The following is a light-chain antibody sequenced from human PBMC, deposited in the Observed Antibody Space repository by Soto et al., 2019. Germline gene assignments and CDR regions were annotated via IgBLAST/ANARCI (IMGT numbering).Light chain of an antibody. Sequence: DIVLTQSPDSLALSLGERATINCKSSQSVLYSPNNKNYLAWYQQKAGQPPKLLIYSASTREFGVPDRFSGSGSGTDFTLTSSSLQAEDVAVYYCQQYYSTPFTFGPGTKVDIK. J-gene: IGKJ3*01. CDR2: SAS. CDR1: QSVLYSPNNKNY. CDR3: QQYYSTPFT. V-gene: IGKV4-1*01.